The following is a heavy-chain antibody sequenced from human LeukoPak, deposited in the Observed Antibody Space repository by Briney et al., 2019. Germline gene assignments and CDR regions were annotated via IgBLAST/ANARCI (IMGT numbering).Heavy chain of an antibody. CDR1: GFTFSSYG. CDR2: IRYDGSNK. V-gene: IGHV3-30*02. J-gene: IGHJ4*02. D-gene: IGHD5-12*01. CDR3: AKEVNHYIVRGFAS. Sequence: GGSLRLSCAASGFTFSSYGMHWVRQAPGKGLEWVAFIRYDGSNKYYADSVKGRFTISRDNAKNTLYLQMNSLRAEDTAVYYCAKEVNHYIVRGFASWGQETLVTVSS.